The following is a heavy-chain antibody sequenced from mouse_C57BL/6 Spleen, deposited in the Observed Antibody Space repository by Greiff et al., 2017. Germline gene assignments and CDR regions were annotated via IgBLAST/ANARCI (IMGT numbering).Heavy chain of an antibody. V-gene: IGHV1-64*01. CDR3: ARRNYYSNYWYFDV. D-gene: IGHD2-5*01. Sequence: QVQLQQPGAELVKPGASVKLSCKASGYTFTSYWMHWVKQRPGQGLEWIGMIHPNSGSTNYNEKFKSKATLTVDKSSSTAYMQLSSLTSEDSAVYYCARRNYYSNYWYFDVWGTGTTVTVSS. CDR1: GYTFTSYW. J-gene: IGHJ1*03. CDR2: IHPNSGST.